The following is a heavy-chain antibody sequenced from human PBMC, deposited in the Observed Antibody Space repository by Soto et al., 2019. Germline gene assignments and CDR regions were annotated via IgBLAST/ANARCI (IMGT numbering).Heavy chain of an antibody. V-gene: IGHV3-48*02. CDR1: GFTFSSYS. D-gene: IGHD3-3*01. CDR3: AREYYDFWSGYYDYYYYYGMDV. J-gene: IGHJ6*02. CDR2: ISSSSSTI. Sequence: EVQLVESGGGLVQPGGSLRLSCAASGFTFSSYSMNWVRQAPGKGLEWVSYISSSSSTIYYADSVKGRFTISRDNAKNSLYLQMNSLRDEDTAAYYCAREYYDFWSGYYDYYYYYGMDVWGQGTTVTVSS.